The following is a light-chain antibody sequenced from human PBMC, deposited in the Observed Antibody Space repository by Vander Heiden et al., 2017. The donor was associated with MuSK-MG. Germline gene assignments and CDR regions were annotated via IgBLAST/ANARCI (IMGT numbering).Light chain of an antibody. Sequence: DIQMTQSPSSLSASVGDRVTITCRASQSISSYLNWYQQKPGKAPKLLIYAASSLQSGVSSRFSGSGSGTDFTLTISSLQPEDFATYYCQQSYSTPPITFGQGTRLEIK. CDR3: QQSYSTPPIT. V-gene: IGKV1-39*01. CDR1: QSISSY. J-gene: IGKJ5*01. CDR2: AAS.